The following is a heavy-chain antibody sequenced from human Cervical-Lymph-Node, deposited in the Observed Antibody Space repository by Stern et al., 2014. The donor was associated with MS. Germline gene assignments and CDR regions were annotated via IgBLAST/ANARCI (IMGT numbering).Heavy chain of an antibody. CDR1: GYTFTNYG. CDR3: ARHSEEVIFGTYYRDAYDV. J-gene: IGHJ3*01. V-gene: IGHV1-18*01. Sequence: QVQLVQSGPEVKKPGASVKVSCKASGYTFTNYGITWLRQAPGQGLEWLGWVSGFNGQTNSAQRLQGRATMTADRSTTTAHLELRSLRSDDTAMYYCARHSEEVIFGTYYRDAYDVWGQGTMVTVSS. D-gene: IGHD1-26*01. CDR2: VSGFNGQT.